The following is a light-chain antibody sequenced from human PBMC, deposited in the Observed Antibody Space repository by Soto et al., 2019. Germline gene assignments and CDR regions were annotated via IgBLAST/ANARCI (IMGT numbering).Light chain of an antibody. CDR2: AAS. Sequence: DIQLTQSPSFLSASVGDRVTITCRASQGISSYLAWYQQKPGKAPKLLIYAASTLQSGVPSRFSGSGSGTDFTLTISSLQSEDFAAYYCQQLNSYPTFGQGTRLEIK. CDR1: QGISSY. J-gene: IGKJ5*01. V-gene: IGKV1-9*01. CDR3: QQLNSYPT.